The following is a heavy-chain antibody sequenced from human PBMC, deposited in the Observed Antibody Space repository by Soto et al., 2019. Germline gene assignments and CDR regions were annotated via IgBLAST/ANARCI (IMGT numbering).Heavy chain of an antibody. Sequence: PGGSLRLSCAASGFTFSSYAMHWVRQAPGKGLEWVAVISYDGSNKYYADSVRGRFTISRDNSKNTLYLQMNSLRAEDTAVYYCARGGSYYHYFDYWGQGTLVTVSS. CDR1: GFTFSSYA. J-gene: IGHJ4*02. CDR3: ARGGSYYHYFDY. CDR2: ISYDGSNK. D-gene: IGHD1-26*01. V-gene: IGHV3-30-3*01.